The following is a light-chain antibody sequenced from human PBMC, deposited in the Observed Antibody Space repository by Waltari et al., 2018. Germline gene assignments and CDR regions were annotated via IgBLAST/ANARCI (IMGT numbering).Light chain of an antibody. Sequence: EIVMTQSPATLSVSPGERATLSCRASQRVSSHLAWDQQKPGQAPRLLIYGASTRATGIPARFSGSGSGTEFTLTISRLQSEDFAVYYCQQDNNWPLTFGQGTKVEIK. CDR2: GAS. V-gene: IGKV3-15*01. J-gene: IGKJ1*01. CDR3: QQDNNWPLT. CDR1: QRVSSH.